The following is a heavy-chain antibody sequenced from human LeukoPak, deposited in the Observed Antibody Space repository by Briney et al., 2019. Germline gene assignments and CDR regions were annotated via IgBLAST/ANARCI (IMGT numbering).Heavy chain of an antibody. CDR2: ISGSGDNT. Sequence: GGSLRLSCAASGFTFSSYAMSWVRQAPGKGLEWVSGISGSGDNTYYADSVKGRFTISRDNSKNTLYLQMNSLRAEDTAVYYCARASYGYSYGLSIDYWGQGTLVTVSS. J-gene: IGHJ4*02. CDR1: GFTFSSYA. CDR3: ARASYGYSYGLSIDY. D-gene: IGHD5-18*01. V-gene: IGHV3-23*01.